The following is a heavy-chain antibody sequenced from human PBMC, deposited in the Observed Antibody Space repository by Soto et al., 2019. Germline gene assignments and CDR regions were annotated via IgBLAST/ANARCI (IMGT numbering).Heavy chain of an antibody. CDR1: GFSFSIYG. D-gene: IGHD2-2*01. CDR2: INPYNGNT. V-gene: IGHV1-18*01. CDR3: ARVVAAAPVYYGLDV. J-gene: IGHJ6*02. Sequence: QVQLVQSGVEVKKPGASVKVSCKASGFSFSIYGITWVRQAPGQGLEWMGWINPYNGNTNYAQEFQDRVTMTTDTSTTTGYMELRSLRSDDTAMCYCARVVAAAPVYYGLDVWGQGTTVTVSS.